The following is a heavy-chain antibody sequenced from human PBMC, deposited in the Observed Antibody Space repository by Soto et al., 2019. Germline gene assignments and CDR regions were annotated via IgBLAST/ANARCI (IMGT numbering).Heavy chain of an antibody. Sequence: PGGSLRLSCAAAGFTFSSYSMNWVRQAPGKGLEWVSYISSSSSTIYYADSVKGRFTISRDNAKNSLYLQMNSLRDEDTAVYYCARELRYFDWLLPDWGQGTLVTVSS. D-gene: IGHD3-9*01. CDR3: ARELRYFDWLLPD. CDR2: ISSSSSTI. CDR1: GFTFSSYS. V-gene: IGHV3-48*02. J-gene: IGHJ4*02.